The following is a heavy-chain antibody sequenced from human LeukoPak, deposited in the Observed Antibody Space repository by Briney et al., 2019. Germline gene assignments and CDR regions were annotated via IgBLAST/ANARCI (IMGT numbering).Heavy chain of an antibody. D-gene: IGHD6-19*01. V-gene: IGHV2-5*04. J-gene: IGHJ4*02. Sequence: SGPTLVNPPQTLTLTCTFSGFALSTSGVGVGWIRQPPGKALEWPALIYLNDDKRYSPSLKSRLTITKDTSKNQVVLTMTNMDPVDTGTYYCVHSPYSSGWTYSDYWGQGTLVTVSS. CDR2: IYLNDDK. CDR1: GFALSTSGVG. CDR3: VHSPYSSGWTYSDY.